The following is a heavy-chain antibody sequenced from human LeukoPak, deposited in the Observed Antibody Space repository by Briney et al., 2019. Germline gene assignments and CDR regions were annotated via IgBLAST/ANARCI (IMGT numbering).Heavy chain of an antibody. J-gene: IGHJ5*02. D-gene: IGHD6-19*01. CDR2: IWYDGSNK. CDR3: ARDTYSSPHIAVDRPGP. V-gene: IGHV3-33*01. CDR1: GFTFSSYG. Sequence: GGSLRLSCAASGFTFSSYGMHWVRQAPGKGLEWVAVIWYDGSNKYYADSVKGRFTISRDNSKNTLYLQMNSLRAEDTAVYYCARDTYSSPHIAVDRPGPWGQGTLVTVSS.